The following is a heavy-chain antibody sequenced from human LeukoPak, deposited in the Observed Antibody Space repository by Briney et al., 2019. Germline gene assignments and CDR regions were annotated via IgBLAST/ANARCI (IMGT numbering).Heavy chain of an antibody. J-gene: IGHJ3*02. CDR1: GYSFTSYW. V-gene: IGHV5-51*01. CDR2: IYPGDSDT. Sequence: GESLKISCKGSGYSFTSYWIGWVRQMPGKGLEWMGIIYPGDSDTRYSPSFQGQVTISADKSISTAYLQWSSLKASDTAMYYCARHYYGSGSYYNVPRLYAFDIWGQGTMVTVSS. D-gene: IGHD3-10*01. CDR3: ARHYYGSGSYYNVPRLYAFDI.